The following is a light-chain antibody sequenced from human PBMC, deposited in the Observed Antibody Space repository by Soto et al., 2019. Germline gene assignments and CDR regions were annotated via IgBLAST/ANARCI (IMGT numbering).Light chain of an antibody. CDR3: QQYNNWPPFT. Sequence: EIVMTQSPVTLSVSPGERATLSCRASQSVTSNLAWYQQKPGQAPRLLIYGASTRATGIPARFSGSGSGTEFTLTISSLQSEDFAVYYCQQYNNWPPFTFGPGTKADIK. J-gene: IGKJ3*01. CDR2: GAS. CDR1: QSVTSN. V-gene: IGKV3-15*01.